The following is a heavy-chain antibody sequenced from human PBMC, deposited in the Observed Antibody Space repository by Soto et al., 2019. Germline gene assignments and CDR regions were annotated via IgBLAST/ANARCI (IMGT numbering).Heavy chain of an antibody. Sequence: SETLSLTCSVSGGSISTVGHYWTWIRQPPGKGLEWIGSIYHTGSTYYSKSLRSRLTMSVDTSKSQFSLGLSSVTAADTAVYYCARATGTLRSRNCDYWGQGSLVTVSS. CDR1: GGSISTVGHY. CDR3: ARATGTLRSRNCDY. J-gene: IGHJ4*02. V-gene: IGHV4-31*03. CDR2: IYHTGST. D-gene: IGHD1-1*01.